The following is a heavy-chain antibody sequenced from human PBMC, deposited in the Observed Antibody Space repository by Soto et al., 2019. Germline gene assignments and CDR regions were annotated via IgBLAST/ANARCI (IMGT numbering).Heavy chain of an antibody. D-gene: IGHD3-10*02. CDR1: GASVSTGVYY. V-gene: IGHV4-31*03. Sequence: LSLTCTVSGASVSTGVYYWTWIRQHPGKGLEWIGYIDNSGSTYYNPSLTGRVDISVDTSKNQFSLNLQSLTAADTAFYHCAGAVSDFDVRRYRTSYFDQWGQGILVTVSS. CDR2: IDNSGST. J-gene: IGHJ4*02. CDR3: AGAVSDFDVRRYRTSYFDQ.